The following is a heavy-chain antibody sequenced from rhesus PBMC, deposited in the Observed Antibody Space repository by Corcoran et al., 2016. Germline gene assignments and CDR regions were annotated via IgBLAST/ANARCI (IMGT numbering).Heavy chain of an antibody. CDR1: GGYISSNY. CDR3: ARGGGAYFDY. Sequence: QLQPQESGPGLVKPSETLSLTCAVSGGYISSNYWSWIRQPPGKGLEWIGRISGSGWSTDSNPSLTSRVTISPAPSKNQFSLKLSSGAAADTAGYYCARGGGAYFDYWGQGVLVTVSS. V-gene: IGHV4-173*01. CDR2: ISGSGWST. J-gene: IGHJ4*01. D-gene: IGHD1-44*02.